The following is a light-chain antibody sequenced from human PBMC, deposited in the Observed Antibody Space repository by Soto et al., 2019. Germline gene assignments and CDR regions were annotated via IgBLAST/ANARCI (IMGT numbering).Light chain of an antibody. CDR1: QSISSR. V-gene: IGKV1-5*01. CDR2: DAS. CDR3: QQYYSYWT. J-gene: IGKJ1*01. Sequence: DIQMTQSPSTLSASVGDRVTITCRASQSISSRLAWYQQKPGKAPKLLIFDASSLDSGVPSRFSGSXXGTXXTLAISSLQPDDFATYYCQQYYSYWTFGQGSKVEFK.